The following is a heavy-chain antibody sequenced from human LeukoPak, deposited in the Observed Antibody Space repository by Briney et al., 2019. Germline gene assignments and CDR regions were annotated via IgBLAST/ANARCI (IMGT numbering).Heavy chain of an antibody. CDR3: ARKPQYRFDY. CDR2: INHSGST. V-gene: IGHV4-34*01. CDR1: GGSFSGYY. Sequence: SETLSLTCAVYGGSFSGYYWSWIRQPPGKGLEWNGEINHSGSTNYNPSLKSRVTISVDTSKNQFSLKLSSVTAADTAVYYCARKPQYRFDYWGQGTLVAVSS. J-gene: IGHJ4*02. D-gene: IGHD2-2*01.